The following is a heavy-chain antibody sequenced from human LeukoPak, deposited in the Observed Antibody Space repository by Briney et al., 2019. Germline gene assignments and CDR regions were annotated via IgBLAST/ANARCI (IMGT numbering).Heavy chain of an antibody. D-gene: IGHD6-6*01. CDR2: INHSGST. V-gene: IGHV4-34*01. Sequence: SETLSLTCAVYGGSFSGYYWSWIRQPPGKGLEWIGEINHSGSTNYNPSLKSRVTISVDTSKNQFSLKLSSVTAADTAVYYCAGRVQGRSSEDYFQRWGQGTLVTVSS. CDR3: AGRVQGRSSEDYFQR. CDR1: GGSFSGYY. J-gene: IGHJ1*01.